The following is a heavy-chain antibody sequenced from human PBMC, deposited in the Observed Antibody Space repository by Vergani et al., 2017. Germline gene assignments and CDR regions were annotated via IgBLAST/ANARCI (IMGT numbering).Heavy chain of an antibody. Sequence: QVQLVQSGAEVKKPGSSVKVSCKASGGTFSSYAISWVRQAPGQGLEWMGRTIPMLGATNYAQKFQGRVTMTRDTSTSTVYMELSSLRSEDTAVYYCAREQIAAAGTDYYYGMDVWGQGTTVTVSS. V-gene: IGHV1-69*05. CDR3: AREQIAAAGTDYYYGMDV. J-gene: IGHJ6*02. CDR2: TIPMLGAT. D-gene: IGHD6-13*01. CDR1: GGTFSSYA.